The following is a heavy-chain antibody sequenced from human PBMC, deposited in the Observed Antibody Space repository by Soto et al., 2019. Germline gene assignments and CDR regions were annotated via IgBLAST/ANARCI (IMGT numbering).Heavy chain of an antibody. V-gene: IGHV4-59*01. Sequence: SETLSLTCTVSGGSISSYYWSWIRQPPGKGLEWIGYIYYSGSTNYNPSLKSRVTISADTSKNQFSLKLSSVTAADTAVYYCARVPYGDSEPFDYWGQGTLVTVSS. CDR1: GGSISSYY. D-gene: IGHD4-17*01. J-gene: IGHJ4*02. CDR3: ARVPYGDSEPFDY. CDR2: IYYSGST.